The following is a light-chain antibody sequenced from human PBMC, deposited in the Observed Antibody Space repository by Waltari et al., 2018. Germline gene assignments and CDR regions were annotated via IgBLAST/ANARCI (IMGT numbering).Light chain of an antibody. CDR1: ALSRQY. Sequence: SHELTQPPSVSVSPGQTARITCSGDALSRQYAYWYQQKAGQAPVAVICKDSERPSGIPERFSGSTSGTTVTLTISGVQVEDEADYYCQTTDSSGAWAFGGGTKLTVL. CDR3: QTTDSSGAWA. CDR2: KDS. J-gene: IGLJ3*02. V-gene: IGLV3-25*03.